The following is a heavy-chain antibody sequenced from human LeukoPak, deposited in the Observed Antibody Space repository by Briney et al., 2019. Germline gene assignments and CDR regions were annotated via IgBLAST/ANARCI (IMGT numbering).Heavy chain of an antibody. J-gene: IGHJ5*02. D-gene: IGHD3-3*01. V-gene: IGHV3-30*18. CDR3: AKGGALRFLEWLFIFDP. CDR1: GLTFSSYG. Sequence: PGRSLRLSCAASGLTFSSYGMHWVRQAPGKGLVWVAVISYDGSNKYYADSVKGRFTISRDNSKNTLYLQMSSLRAEDTAVYYCAKGGALRFLEWLFIFDPWGQGTLVTVSS. CDR2: ISYDGSNK.